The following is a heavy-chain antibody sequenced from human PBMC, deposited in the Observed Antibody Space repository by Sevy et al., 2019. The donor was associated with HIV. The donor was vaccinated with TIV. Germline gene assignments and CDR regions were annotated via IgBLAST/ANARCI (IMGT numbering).Heavy chain of an antibody. Sequence: SETLSLTCTVSGGSISSYYWSWLRQPPGKGLEWIGNIFYTGTTKYNPSLRVRVTISVDTSKSHISLKLSSVTAADTAVYYCASVHDYGGKRVDYWGQGALVTVSS. CDR3: ASVHDYGGKRVDY. CDR2: IFYTGTT. J-gene: IGHJ4*02. V-gene: IGHV4-59*01. D-gene: IGHD4-17*01. CDR1: GGSISSYY.